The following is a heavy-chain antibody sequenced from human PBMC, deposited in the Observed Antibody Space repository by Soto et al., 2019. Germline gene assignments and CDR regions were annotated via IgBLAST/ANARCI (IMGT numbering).Heavy chain of an antibody. V-gene: IGHV4-59*08. Sequence: QVQLQESGPGLVKPSETLSLTCTVSGGSISSYYWSWIRQPPGKGLEWIGYIYYSGSTNYNPSLKSRVTISVDTSKNQFSLKLSSVTAADTAVYYCARGGLTGISVGCDYWGQGTLVTVSS. CDR3: ARGGLTGISVGCDY. J-gene: IGHJ4*02. CDR1: GGSISSYY. D-gene: IGHD1-20*01. CDR2: IYYSGST.